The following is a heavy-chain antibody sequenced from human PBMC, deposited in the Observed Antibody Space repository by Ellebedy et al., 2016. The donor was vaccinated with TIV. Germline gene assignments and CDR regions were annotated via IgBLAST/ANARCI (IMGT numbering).Heavy chain of an antibody. D-gene: IGHD5-24*01. CDR2: IYTSGST. CDR1: GGSISSYY. J-gene: IGHJ3*02. CDR3: AREGGRDGYRDAFDI. V-gene: IGHV4-4*07. Sequence: SETLSLXXTVSGGSISSYYWSWIRQPAGKGLEWIGRIYTSGSTNYNPSLKSRVTMSVDTSKNQFSLKLSSVTAADTAVYYCAREGGRDGYRDAFDIWGQGTMVTVSS.